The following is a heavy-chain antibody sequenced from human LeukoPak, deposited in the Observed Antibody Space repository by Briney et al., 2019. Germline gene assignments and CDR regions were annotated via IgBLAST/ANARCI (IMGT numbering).Heavy chain of an antibody. Sequence: PSETLSLTCAVYGGSFSGYYWSWIRQPPGKGLERIGEINHSGSTTYNPSLKSRVTISGDTSENQFSLRLSSVTAADTAVYYCARASYSYDISGWVPFDYWGQGTLVTVSS. D-gene: IGHD3-22*01. CDR1: GGSFSGYY. CDR2: INHSGST. J-gene: IGHJ4*02. CDR3: ARASYSYDISGWVPFDY. V-gene: IGHV4-34*01.